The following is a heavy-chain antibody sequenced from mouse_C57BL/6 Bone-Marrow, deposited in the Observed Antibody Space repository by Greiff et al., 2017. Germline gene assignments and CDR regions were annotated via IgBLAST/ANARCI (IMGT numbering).Heavy chain of an antibody. D-gene: IGHD2-4*01. V-gene: IGHV1-39*01. CDR3: ARQIYYDYGGGFAY. Sequence: EVQLKQSGPELVKPGASVKISCKASGYSFTDYNMNWVKQSNGKSLEWIGVINPNYGTTSYHQKFKGKATLTVDQSSSTAYMQLNSLTCADSAVYYCARQIYYDYGGGFAYWGQGTLVTVSA. CDR1: GYSFTDYN. J-gene: IGHJ3*01. CDR2: INPNYGTT.